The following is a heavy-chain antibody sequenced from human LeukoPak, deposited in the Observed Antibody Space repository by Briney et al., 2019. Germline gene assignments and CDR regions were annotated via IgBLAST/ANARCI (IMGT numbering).Heavy chain of an antibody. D-gene: IGHD3-10*01. CDR3: ARLSAYYYGSYFYYYMDV. V-gene: IGHV3-7*01. CDR2: IKQDESEK. CDR1: GFSFSSYW. Sequence: GGSLRLSCEASGFSFSSYWMSWVRLAPGKGPEWVANIKQDESEKYSVDSVKGRFIISRDNAKNSVFLQMNSLRAEDTALYYCARLSAYYYGSYFYYYMDVWGKGTTVTVSS. J-gene: IGHJ6*03.